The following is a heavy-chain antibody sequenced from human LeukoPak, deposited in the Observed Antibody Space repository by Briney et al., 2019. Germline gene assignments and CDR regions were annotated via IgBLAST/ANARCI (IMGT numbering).Heavy chain of an antibody. CDR3: ARPSDSSGYYLYY. CDR2: IYPGDSDT. D-gene: IGHD3-22*01. J-gene: IGHJ4*02. CDR1: GYSFASYW. V-gene: IGHV5-51*01. Sequence: GESLNISCKGSGYSFASYWIGWVRQMAGKGLEWMGIIYPGDSDTSYSPSFQGQVTISADKSISTAYLQWSSLKASDTAMYYCARPSDSSGYYLYYWGQGTLVTVSS.